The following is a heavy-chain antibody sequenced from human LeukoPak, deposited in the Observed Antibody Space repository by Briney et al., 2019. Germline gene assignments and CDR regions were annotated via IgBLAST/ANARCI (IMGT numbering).Heavy chain of an antibody. J-gene: IGHJ4*02. CDR2: IKKDGSAT. D-gene: IGHD1-1*01. Sequence: TGGSLRLSCAASGFTFSTYWMTWVRQAPGKGPEWVANIKKDGSATYYVDSVKGRFTISRDNAKKSLYLQMNSLRAEDTAVYYCARDSPGYLAYDSWGQGTVVTVSS. CDR1: GFTFSTYW. V-gene: IGHV3-7*04. CDR3: ARDSPGYLAYDS.